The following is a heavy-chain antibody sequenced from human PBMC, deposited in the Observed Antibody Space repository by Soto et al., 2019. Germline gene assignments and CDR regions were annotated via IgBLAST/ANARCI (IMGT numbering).Heavy chain of an antibody. D-gene: IGHD5-12*01. V-gene: IGHV3-23*01. J-gene: IGHJ4*02. CDR2: ISGNSATT. Sequence: EVQLLDSGGGLVQPGGSLRLSCAASGFIFSHYAMNWVRQAPGKGLEWVSAISGNSATTYYADSVKGRFTISRDNSKNTVYLQMHSLRAEDTAVYYCAKVSLRADYFDYWGQGALVTVSS. CDR3: AKVSLRADYFDY. CDR1: GFIFSHYA.